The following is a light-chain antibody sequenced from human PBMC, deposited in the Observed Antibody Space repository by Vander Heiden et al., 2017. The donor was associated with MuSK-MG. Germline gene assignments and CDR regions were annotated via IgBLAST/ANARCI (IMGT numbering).Light chain of an antibody. CDR3: QQSFKTPWT. J-gene: IGKJ1*01. CDR2: TAS. Sequence: DIQMTQSPSSLSASLGDRVTITCRASQNINNYVNWYQQKTGEAPKFLIYTASNLHSGVPSRFSGRGSGTYFTLTISSLQSVDTATYFWQQSFKTPWTFGQGTKVEIK. V-gene: IGKV1-39*01. CDR1: QNINNY.